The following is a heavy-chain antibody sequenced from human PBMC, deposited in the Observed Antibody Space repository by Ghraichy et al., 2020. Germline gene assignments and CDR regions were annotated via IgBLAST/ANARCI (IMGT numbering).Heavy chain of an antibody. D-gene: IGHD4-23*01. J-gene: IGHJ2*01. CDR1: GGSITSSNYY. CDR2: LHHTGST. CDR3: AGSFTVIRYFDL. Sequence: ETLSLNCSVSGGSITSSNYYWGWIRQSPGKGLEWIGSLHHTGSTYYNPSLKSRVTMSADTSTNQFSLRLTSVTAADTSVYYCAGSFTVIRYFDLWGRGTLVTVSP. V-gene: IGHV4-39*01.